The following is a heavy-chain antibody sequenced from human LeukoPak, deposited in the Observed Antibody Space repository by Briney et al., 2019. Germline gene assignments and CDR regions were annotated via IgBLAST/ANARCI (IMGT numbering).Heavy chain of an antibody. D-gene: IGHD2-21*02. V-gene: IGHV1-18*01. CDR2: ISAYNGNT. CDR3: AISETCGGDCYRGY. J-gene: IGHJ4*02. CDR1: GYTFTSYG. Sequence: GASVKVSCKASGYTFTSYGISWVRQAPGQGLELMGWISAYNGNTNYAQKLQGRVTMTTDTSTSTAYMELRSLRSDDTVVYYCAISETCGGDCYRGYWGQGTLVTVSS.